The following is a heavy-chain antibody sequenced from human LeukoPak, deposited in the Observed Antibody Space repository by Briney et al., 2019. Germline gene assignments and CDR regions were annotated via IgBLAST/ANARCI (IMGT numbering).Heavy chain of an antibody. CDR2: IRYDGSNK. V-gene: IGHV3-30*02. Sequence: GGSLRLSCAASGFTFSSYGMHWVRQAPGKGLEWVAFIRYDGSNKYYADSEKGRFTISRDNSKNTLYLQMNSLRAEDTAVYYCAKLKGLVRGYSYGYHDAFDIWGQGTMVTVSS. J-gene: IGHJ3*02. D-gene: IGHD5-18*01. CDR3: AKLKGLVRGYSYGYHDAFDI. CDR1: GFTFSSYG.